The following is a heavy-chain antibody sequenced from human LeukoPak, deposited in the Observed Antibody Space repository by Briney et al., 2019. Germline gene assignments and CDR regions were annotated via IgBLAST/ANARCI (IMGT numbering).Heavy chain of an antibody. Sequence: SETLSLTCTVSGGSISSYYWSWIRQPPGRGLEWVGYIYYSGSTNYNPSLKSRVTISVDTSKNQFSLKLTSVTAADTAVYFCARGGYYGSGNDFRFDPWGQGTLVTVSS. D-gene: IGHD3-10*01. CDR2: IYYSGST. CDR3: ARGGYYGSGNDFRFDP. J-gene: IGHJ5*02. CDR1: GGSISSYY. V-gene: IGHV4-59*01.